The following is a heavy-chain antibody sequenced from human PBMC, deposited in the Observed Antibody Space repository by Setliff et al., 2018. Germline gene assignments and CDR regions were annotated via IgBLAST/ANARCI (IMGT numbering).Heavy chain of an antibody. J-gene: IGHJ3*02. CDR2: INHSGIT. CDR1: GGSLSNYY. V-gene: IGHV4-34*01. D-gene: IGHD3-10*01. CDR3: ARRWNFGPYGSGIHDGFDM. Sequence: KPSETLSLTCTVYGGSLSNYYWSWVRQPPGKGPEWIVEINHSGITNYNPSLKGRVTISVDTSKNQLSLKVNSVTVADTAVYYCARRWNFGPYGSGIHDGFDMWGQGTMVTVSS.